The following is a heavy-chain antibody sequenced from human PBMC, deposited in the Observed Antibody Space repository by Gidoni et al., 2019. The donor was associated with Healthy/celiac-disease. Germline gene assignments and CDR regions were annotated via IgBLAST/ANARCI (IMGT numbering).Heavy chain of an antibody. CDR2: ISSSSSYI. CDR1: GFTFSSYS. CDR3: ARGSSMVRGVISSHGPRYYYMDV. Sequence: EVQLVESGGGLVKPGVSLRLSCAASGFTFSSYSMNWVRQAPGKGLEWVSSISSSSSYIYYADSVKGRFTISRDNAKNSLYLQMNSLRAEDTAVYYCARGSSMVRGVISSHGPRYYYMDVWGKGTTVTVSS. V-gene: IGHV3-21*01. J-gene: IGHJ6*03. D-gene: IGHD3-10*01.